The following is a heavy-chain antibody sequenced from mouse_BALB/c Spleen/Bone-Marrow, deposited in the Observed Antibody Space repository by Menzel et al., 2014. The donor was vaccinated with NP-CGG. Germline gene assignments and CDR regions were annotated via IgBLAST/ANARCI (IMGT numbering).Heavy chain of an antibody. Sequence: XXGAXLVRPGVSVKISCKGSGYTFTDYAMHWVKQSHAKSLEWIGVIGTYYGDATYNQKFKTKATMTVDKSSSTAYMELARLTSEDSALYYCAREGPWFAFWGQGTLVTVAA. V-gene: IGHV1S137*01. CDR2: IGTYYGDA. CDR1: GYTFTDYA. J-gene: IGHJ3*01. CDR3: AREGPWFAF.